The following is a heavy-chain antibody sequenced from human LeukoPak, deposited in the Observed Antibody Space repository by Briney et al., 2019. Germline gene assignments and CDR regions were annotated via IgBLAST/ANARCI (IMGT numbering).Heavy chain of an antibody. V-gene: IGHV1-69*04. CDR3: ARDGAVAVPHFDY. J-gene: IGHJ4*02. D-gene: IGHD6-19*01. CDR1: GGTFSSYA. Sequence: SVKVSCKASGGTFSSYAISWVRQAPGQGLEWMGRIVPIFGIANYAQKFQGRVTITADKSTSTAYMELSSLRSEDTAVYYCARDGAVAVPHFDYWGQGTLVTVSS. CDR2: IVPIFGIA.